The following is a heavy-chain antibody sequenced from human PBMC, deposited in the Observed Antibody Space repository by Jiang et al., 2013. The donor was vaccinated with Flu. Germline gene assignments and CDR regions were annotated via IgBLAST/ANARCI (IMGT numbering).Heavy chain of an antibody. CDR1: GGSISSGDYY. V-gene: IGHV4-30-4*01. J-gene: IGHJ4*02. Sequence: LTCTVSGGSISSGDYYWSWIRQPPGKGLEWIGYIYYSGSTYYNPSLKSRVTISVDTSKNQFSLKLSSVTAADTAVYYCARDADYGSGFFDYWGQGTLVTVSS. CDR2: IYYSGST. D-gene: IGHD3-10*01. CDR3: ARDADYGSGFFDY.